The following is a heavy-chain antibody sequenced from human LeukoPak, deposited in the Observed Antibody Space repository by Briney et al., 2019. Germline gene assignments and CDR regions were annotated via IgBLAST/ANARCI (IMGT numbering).Heavy chain of an antibody. V-gene: IGHV1-24*01. J-gene: IGHJ6*03. CDR1: GYTLTELS. Sequence: ASVKVSCKVSGYTLTELSMHWVRQAPGKGLEWMGGSDPEDGEIIYAQKFHGRVTMTEDTSTDTAYMELSSLRSEDTAVYYCATGVGVVGPTYSNYYLDVWGKGTTVTVSS. D-gene: IGHD1-26*01. CDR3: ATGVGVVGPTYSNYYLDV. CDR2: SDPEDGEI.